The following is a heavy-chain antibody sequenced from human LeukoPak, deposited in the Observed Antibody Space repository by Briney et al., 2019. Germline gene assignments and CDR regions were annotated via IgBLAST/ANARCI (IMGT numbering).Heavy chain of an antibody. J-gene: IGHJ4*02. CDR1: GFTVSYNY. V-gene: IGHV3-66*01. CDR2: IYSGGST. D-gene: IGHD6-13*01. Sequence: GGSLRLSCAASGFTVSYNYMSWVRQAPGKGLKWVSVIYSGGSTYYADSVKGRFTISGDNSKNTLCLQMDSLRAEDTAVYYCARDRAAGNFDYWGQGTLVTVSS. CDR3: ARDRAAGNFDY.